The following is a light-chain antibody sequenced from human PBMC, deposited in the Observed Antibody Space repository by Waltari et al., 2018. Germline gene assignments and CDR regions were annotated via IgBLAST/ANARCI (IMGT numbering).Light chain of an antibody. CDR2: WAS. CDR1: GSVLYSSNNKNY. Sequence: IVMTQCPVSLAVSCCDVATFNCKSSGSVLYSSNNKNYLAWYQQKPGQPPKLLIYWASTRESGVPDRFTGSGSGTDFTLTINSLQPEDAAVYHCQQYCSSPPTFGGGTKVDIK. CDR3: QQYCSSPPT. J-gene: IGKJ4*01. V-gene: IGKV4-1*01.